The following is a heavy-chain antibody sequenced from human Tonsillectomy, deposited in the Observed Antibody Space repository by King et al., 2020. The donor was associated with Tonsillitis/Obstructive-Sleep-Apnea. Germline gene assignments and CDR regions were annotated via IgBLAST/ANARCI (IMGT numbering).Heavy chain of an antibody. Sequence: QLVQSGAEVKTPGASVKVSCKASGYTFTRYYIHWVRQARGQGLEGMGIINPSSGVTTYAQKFQGRVTMTTDTSASTVYLELNSRRCEDTAVYYCARDDVVGRYIDSWGQGTLVTVSS. V-gene: IGHV1-46*01. CDR1: GYTFTRYY. CDR3: ARDDVVGRYIDS. D-gene: IGHD1-14*01. CDR2: INPSSGVT. J-gene: IGHJ4*02.